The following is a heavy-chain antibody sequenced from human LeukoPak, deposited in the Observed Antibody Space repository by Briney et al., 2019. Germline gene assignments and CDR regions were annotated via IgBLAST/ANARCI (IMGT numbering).Heavy chain of an antibody. CDR2: IYYSGST. J-gene: IGHJ6*02. V-gene: IGHV4-59*08. CDR1: GGSISSYY. CDR3: ATHRYYDFWSGYSHNYGMDV. Sequence: SETLSLTCTVSGGSISSYYWSWIRQPPGKGLEWIGYIYYSGSTNYNPSLKSRVTISVDTSKNQFSLKLSSVTAADTAVYYCATHRYYDFWSGYSHNYGMDVWGQGTTVTVSS. D-gene: IGHD3-3*01.